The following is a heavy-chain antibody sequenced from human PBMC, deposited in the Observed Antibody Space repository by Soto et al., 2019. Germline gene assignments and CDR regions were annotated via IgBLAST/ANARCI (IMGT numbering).Heavy chain of an antibody. Sequence: QVQLVQSRAEVKKPGSSVTVSCKASGGTFSSYAISWVRQAPGQGLEWMGGIIPIFGTANYAQKFQGRVTITADKSTSTAYMELSSLRSEDTAVYYCARDLANYDSSGYYYYWGQGTLVTVSS. CDR3: ARDLANYDSSGYYYY. V-gene: IGHV1-69*06. CDR1: GGTFSSYA. D-gene: IGHD3-22*01. J-gene: IGHJ4*02. CDR2: IIPIFGTA.